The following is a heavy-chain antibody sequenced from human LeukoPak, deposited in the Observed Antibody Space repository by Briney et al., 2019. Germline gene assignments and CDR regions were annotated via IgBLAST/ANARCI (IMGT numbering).Heavy chain of an antibody. CDR1: GFTFSSYG. V-gene: IGHV3-30*18. CDR3: AKGWQLVDY. J-gene: IGHJ4*02. D-gene: IGHD6-13*01. CDR2: ISYDGSNK. Sequence: GRSLRLSCAVSGFTFSSYGMHWVRQAPGKGLEWVAVISYDGSNKYYADSVKGRFTISRDNSKNTLYLQMNSLRTEDTAVYYCAKGWQLVDYWGQGTLVTVSS.